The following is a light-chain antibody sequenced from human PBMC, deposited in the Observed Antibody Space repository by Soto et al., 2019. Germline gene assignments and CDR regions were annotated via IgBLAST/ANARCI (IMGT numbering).Light chain of an antibody. Sequence: EIVMTQSPATLSVSPGERATLSCRASQSVSSNYLTWYQQKPGQAPRLLIFGASSRATGIPDRFSGSGSGTEFTLTISSLQSEDFAEYHCQQYNNWPQTFGQGTKVDIK. J-gene: IGKJ1*01. CDR3: QQYNNWPQT. CDR2: GAS. V-gene: IGKV3D-15*01. CDR1: QSVSSN.